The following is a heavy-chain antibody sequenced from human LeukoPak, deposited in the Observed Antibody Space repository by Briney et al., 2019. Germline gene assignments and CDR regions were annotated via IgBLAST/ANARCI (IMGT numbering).Heavy chain of an antibody. V-gene: IGHV4-59*01. J-gene: IGHJ5*02. CDR1: GGSISSYY. D-gene: IGHD6-13*01. CDR2: IYYSGST. CDR3: ARDLAVVGAGWFDP. Sequence: SETLSLTCTVSGGSISSYYWSWIRQPPGKGLEWIGYIYYSGSTNYNPSLKSRVTISVDTSKNQLSLKLSSVTAADTAVYYCARDLAVVGAGWFDPWGQGTLVTVSS.